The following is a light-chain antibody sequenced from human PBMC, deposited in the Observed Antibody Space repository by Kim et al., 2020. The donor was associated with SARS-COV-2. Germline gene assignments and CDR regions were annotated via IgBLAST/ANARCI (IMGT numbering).Light chain of an antibody. CDR3: LQDDSYPLT. CDR1: QGIGKD. CDR2: GTS. J-gene: IGKJ4*01. Sequence: AIQMTQSPSSLSASVGDRVIITCRASQGIGKDLGWYQQIPGKAPKLLIYGTSRLQSGVPSRFSGGGSGTYFTLTISSLQSEDFATYYCLQDDSYPLTFGGGTKVDIK. V-gene: IGKV1-6*01.